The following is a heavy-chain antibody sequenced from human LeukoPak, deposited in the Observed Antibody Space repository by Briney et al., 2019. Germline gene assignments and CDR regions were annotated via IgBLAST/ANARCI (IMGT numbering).Heavy chain of an antibody. J-gene: IGHJ4*02. CDR3: ARGPYTAMEYYFDY. V-gene: IGHV4-34*09. CDR1: GGSFSGYY. Sequence: SETLSLTCAVYGGSFSGYYWSWIRQPPGKGLEWIGYIYYSGSTYYNPSLKSRVTISVDTSKNQFSLKLSSVTAADTAVYYCARGPYTAMEYYFDYWGQGTLVTVSS. D-gene: IGHD5-18*01. CDR2: IYYSGST.